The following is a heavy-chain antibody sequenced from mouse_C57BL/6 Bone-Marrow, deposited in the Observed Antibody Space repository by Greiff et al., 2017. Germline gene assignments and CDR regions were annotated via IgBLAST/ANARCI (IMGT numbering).Heavy chain of an antibody. V-gene: IGHV5-15*01. CDR3: ARHGIYDGYYGAMDY. D-gene: IGHD2-3*01. J-gene: IGHJ4*01. Sequence: EVMLVESGGGLVQPGGSLKLSCAASGFTFSDYGMAWVRQAPRKGPEWVAFISNLAYSIYYADTVTGRFTIARENAKNTLYLEMSSLRSEDTAMYYCARHGIYDGYYGAMDYWGQGTSVTVSS. CDR2: ISNLAYSI. CDR1: GFTFSDYG.